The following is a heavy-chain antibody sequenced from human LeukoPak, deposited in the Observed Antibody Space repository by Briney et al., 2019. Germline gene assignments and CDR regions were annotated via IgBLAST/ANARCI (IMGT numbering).Heavy chain of an antibody. CDR2: ISYDGSNK. Sequence: GGSLRLSCAASGFTFSSYATHWVRQAPGKGLEWVAVISYDGSNKYYADSVKGRFTISRDNSKNTLYLQMNSLRAEDTAVYYSARDHPPGDYWGQGTLVTVSS. CDR3: ARDHPPGDY. J-gene: IGHJ4*02. V-gene: IGHV3-30-3*01. CDR1: GFTFSSYA.